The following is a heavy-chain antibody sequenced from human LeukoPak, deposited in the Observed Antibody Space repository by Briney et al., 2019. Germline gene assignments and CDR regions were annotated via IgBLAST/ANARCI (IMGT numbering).Heavy chain of an antibody. CDR3: ATEGSESAFDI. J-gene: IGHJ3*02. V-gene: IGHV3-30*02. CDR1: GFTFSRYG. CDR2: IAYDGSSK. D-gene: IGHD3-10*01. Sequence: GGSLRLSCATSGFTFSRYGMHWVRQAPGKGLEWVTFIAYDGSSKYYADSVKGRFIISRDNSKNTLYLQMNSLRVEDTAVSFCATEGSESAFDIWGQGTMVTVSS.